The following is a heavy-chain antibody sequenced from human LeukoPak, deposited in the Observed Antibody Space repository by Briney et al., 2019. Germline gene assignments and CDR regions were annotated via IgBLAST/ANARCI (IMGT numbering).Heavy chain of an antibody. V-gene: IGHV3-43*02. CDR1: GFTFDDYA. D-gene: IGHD2-15*01. CDR2: ISGDGGST. J-gene: IGHJ6*02. Sequence: PGGSLRLSCAASGFTFDDYAMHWVRQAPGKGLEWVSLISGDGGSTYYADSVKGRFTISRDNSKNSLYLQMNSLRTEDTALYYCAKDIAACSGGSCRRDYNGMDVWGQGTTVTVSS. CDR3: AKDIAACSGGSCRRDYNGMDV.